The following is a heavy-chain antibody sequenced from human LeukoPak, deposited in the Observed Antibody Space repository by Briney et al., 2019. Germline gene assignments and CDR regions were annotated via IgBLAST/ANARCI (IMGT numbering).Heavy chain of an antibody. CDR3: ARDYLATNSFDY. D-gene: IGHD5-12*01. Sequence: GGSLRLSCATSGFTFSDYYMSWIRQAPGKGLEWVSYISSSGSPIYYADSVKGRFTISRDNAKNSLFLQMNSLRAEDTAVYYCARDYLATNSFDYWGQGTLVTVSS. CDR1: GFTFSDYY. V-gene: IGHV3-11*04. CDR2: ISSSGSPI. J-gene: IGHJ4*02.